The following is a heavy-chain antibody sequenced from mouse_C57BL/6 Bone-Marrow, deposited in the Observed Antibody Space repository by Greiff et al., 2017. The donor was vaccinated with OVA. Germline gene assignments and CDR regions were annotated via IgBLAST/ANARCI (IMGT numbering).Heavy chain of an antibody. V-gene: IGHV1-75*01. CDR2: IFPGSGST. Sequence: VQLQQSGPELVKPGASVKISCKASGYTFTDYYINWVKQRPGQGLEWIGWIFPGSGSTYYNEKFKGKATLTVDKSSSTAYMLLSSLTSEDSAVYFCASEVGFYYDCDGYAMDYWGQGTSVTVSS. CDR1: GYTFTDYY. J-gene: IGHJ4*01. D-gene: IGHD2-4*01. CDR3: ASEVGFYYDCDGYAMDY.